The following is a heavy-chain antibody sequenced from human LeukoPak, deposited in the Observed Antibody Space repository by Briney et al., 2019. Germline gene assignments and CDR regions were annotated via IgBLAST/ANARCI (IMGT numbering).Heavy chain of an antibody. Sequence: ASVKVSCKASGYTFTSYGISWVRQAPGQGLEWMGWISAYNGNTNYAQKLQGRVTMTTDTSTSTAYMELRSLRSVDTAVYYCARDLWAPIKLLWFGELSWRFDYWGQGTLVTVSS. CDR2: ISAYNGNT. CDR1: GYTFTSYG. D-gene: IGHD3-10*01. J-gene: IGHJ4*02. CDR3: ARDLWAPIKLLWFGELSWRFDY. V-gene: IGHV1-18*01.